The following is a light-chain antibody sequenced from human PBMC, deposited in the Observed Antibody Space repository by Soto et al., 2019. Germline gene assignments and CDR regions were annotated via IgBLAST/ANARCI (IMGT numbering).Light chain of an antibody. CDR3: SSYAGSKNVV. CDR2: EVS. J-gene: IGLJ2*01. CDR1: SSDVGGYKY. Sequence: QSALTQPPSASGSPGQSVTISCTGTSSDVGGYKYVSWYQQHPGKAPKLMIYEVSKRPSGVPDRFSGSKSGNTASLTDSGLQAADEADYHCSSYAGSKNVVFGGGTKVTVL. V-gene: IGLV2-8*01.